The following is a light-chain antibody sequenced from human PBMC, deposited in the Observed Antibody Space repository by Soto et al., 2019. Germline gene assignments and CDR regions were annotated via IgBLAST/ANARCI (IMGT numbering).Light chain of an antibody. Sequence: EIVWTQSPATLSLSPGERATVSCRPSQSLTSNFLAWYQQKPGQPPRLLIYDSSTRATGFPDRFSGSGSGAEFTLIISSLQSEDSAVYYCQQYNSWLWTFGQGTKVDI. CDR3: QQYNSWLWT. CDR2: DSS. J-gene: IGKJ1*01. V-gene: IGKV3D-15*01. CDR1: QSLTSN.